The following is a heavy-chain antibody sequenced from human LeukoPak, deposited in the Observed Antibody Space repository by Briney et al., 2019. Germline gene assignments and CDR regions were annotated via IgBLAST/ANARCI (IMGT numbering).Heavy chain of an antibody. CDR1: GFTFSSYA. CDR3: ARDRMAFDY. D-gene: IGHD5-24*01. J-gene: IGHJ4*02. CDR2: ISYDGSNK. V-gene: IGHV3-30-3*01. Sequence: GGSLRLSCAASGFTFSSYAMHWVRQAPGKGLEWVAVISYDGSNKYYADSVKGRFTISRDNSKNTLYLQMNSLRAEDTAVYYCARDRMAFDYWGQGTLVTVS.